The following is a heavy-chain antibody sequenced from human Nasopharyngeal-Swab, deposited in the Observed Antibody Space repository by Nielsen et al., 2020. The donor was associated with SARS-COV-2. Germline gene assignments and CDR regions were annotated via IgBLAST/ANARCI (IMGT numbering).Heavy chain of an antibody. CDR1: GYSFPSYW. D-gene: IGHD3-10*01. CDR3: ARHQVVRGVRTNFDY. CDR2: IYPGDSDT. Sequence: KVSCKGSGYSFPSYWIGWVRQMTGKGLEWMGIIYPGDSDTRYSPSFQGQVTISADKSISTAYLQWSSLKASDTAMYYCARHQVVRGVRTNFDYWGQGTLVTVSS. J-gene: IGHJ4*02. V-gene: IGHV5-51*01.